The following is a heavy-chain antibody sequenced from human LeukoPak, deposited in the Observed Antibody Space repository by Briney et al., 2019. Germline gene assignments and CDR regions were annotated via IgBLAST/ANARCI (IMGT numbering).Heavy chain of an antibody. V-gene: IGHV4-31*03. J-gene: IGHJ4*02. CDR1: GGSISSGGYY. CDR2: IYYSGST. D-gene: IGHD3/OR15-3a*01. CDR3: ALPGYTLGLSPGRPFDY. Sequence: PSETLSLTCTASGGSISSGGYYWSWIRQHPGKGLEWIGYIYYSGSTYYNPSLKSRVTISVDTSKNQFSLKLSSVTAADTAVYYCALPGYTLGLSPGRPFDYWGQGTLVTVSS.